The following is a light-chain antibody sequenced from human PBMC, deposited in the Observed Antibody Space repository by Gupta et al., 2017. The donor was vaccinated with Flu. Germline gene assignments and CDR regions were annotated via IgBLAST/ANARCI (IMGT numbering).Light chain of an antibody. CDR2: WAS. CDR3: QQYYTTPWT. J-gene: IGKJ1*01. Sequence: SLVERATINCKSSQNVLYISNNKNYLAWYQQRPGQPPKLLISWASTRESGVPDRFSGSGSWTDFTLTISSLQAEDVAVYYCQQYYTTPWTFGQGTSVAIK. V-gene: IGKV4-1*01. CDR1: QNVLYISNNKNY.